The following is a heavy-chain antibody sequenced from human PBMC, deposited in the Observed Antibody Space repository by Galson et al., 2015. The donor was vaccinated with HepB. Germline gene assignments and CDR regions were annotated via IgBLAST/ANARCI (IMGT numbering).Heavy chain of an antibody. Sequence: SVKVSCKASGYTFTSYAMHWVRQAPGQRLEWMGWINTGNGNRKYSQKFQGRVTISRDTFASTAYMELSSLRSEDTAVYYRARTVAALSGSYYSYFDYWGQGTLVTISS. J-gene: IGHJ4*02. CDR1: GYTFTSYA. CDR2: INTGNGNR. V-gene: IGHV1-3*04. D-gene: IGHD1-26*01. CDR3: ARTVAALSGSYYSYFDY.